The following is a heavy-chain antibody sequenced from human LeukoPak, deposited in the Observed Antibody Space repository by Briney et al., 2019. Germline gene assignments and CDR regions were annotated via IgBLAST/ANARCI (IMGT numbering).Heavy chain of an antibody. D-gene: IGHD2-8*01. V-gene: IGHV3-7*03. CDR3: AKWSRAFDY. CDR2: IKLDGSEI. Sequence: PGGSLRLSCAASGFTFSSYWMSWVRQAPGKGLEWVANIKLDGSEIYYVDSVKGRFTISRDNSKNTLYLQMNSLRAEDTAVYYCAKWSRAFDYWGQGTLVTVSS. CDR1: GFTFSSYW. J-gene: IGHJ4*02.